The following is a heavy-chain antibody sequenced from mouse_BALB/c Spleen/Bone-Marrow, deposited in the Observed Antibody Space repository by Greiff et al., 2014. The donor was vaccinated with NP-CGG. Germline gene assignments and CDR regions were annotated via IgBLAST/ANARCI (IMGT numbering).Heavy chain of an antibody. J-gene: IGHJ2*01. V-gene: IGHV7-3*02. CDR3: ARDYSGYFDF. D-gene: IGHD5-1*01. Sequence: DVHLVESGGGLVQPGGSLRLSCTTSGFTFTDYFMTWVRQPPGKALEWLGFIRNKPNGYTTEYNPSVKGRFTISRDNSQGILYLQMNTLRAEDSAICYCARDYSGYFDFWGQGTTLTVSS. CDR2: IRNKPNGYTT. CDR1: GFTFTDYF.